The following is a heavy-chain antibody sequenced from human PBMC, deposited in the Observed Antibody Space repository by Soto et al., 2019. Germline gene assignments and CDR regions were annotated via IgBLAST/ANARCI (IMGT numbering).Heavy chain of an antibody. J-gene: IGHJ4*02. V-gene: IGHV1-3*01. Sequence: QVQLVQSGAEVKKPGASVKVSCKASGYTFTSYAMHWVRQAPGQRLEWMGWINAGNGNTKYSQKFQGRVTITRDTSASTAYMELSSLRSEDTAVYYCAKSSGWYFPIDYWGQGTLVTVSS. CDR1: GYTFTSYA. CDR3: AKSSGWYFPIDY. CDR2: INAGNGNT. D-gene: IGHD6-19*01.